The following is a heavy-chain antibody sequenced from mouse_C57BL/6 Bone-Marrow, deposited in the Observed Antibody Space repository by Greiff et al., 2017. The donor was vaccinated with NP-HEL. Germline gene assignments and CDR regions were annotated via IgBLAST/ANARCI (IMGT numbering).Heavy chain of an antibody. CDR2: INPGSGGT. Sequence: LQESGAELVRPGTSVKVSCKASGYAFTNYLIEWVKQRPGQGLEWIGVINPGSGGTNYNEKFKGKATLTADKSSSTAYMQLSSLTSEDSAVYFCARGGYYVAYWGQGTLVTVSA. CDR3: ARGGYYVAY. CDR1: GYAFTNYL. D-gene: IGHD2-3*01. V-gene: IGHV1-54*01. J-gene: IGHJ3*01.